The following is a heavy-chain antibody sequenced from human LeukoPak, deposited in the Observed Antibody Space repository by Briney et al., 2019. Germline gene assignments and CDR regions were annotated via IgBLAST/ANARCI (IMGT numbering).Heavy chain of an antibody. D-gene: IGHD5-24*01. CDR3: ARVLSGDGYVKFDC. V-gene: IGHV3-21*01. CDR1: GFTSTSPGSGLTFAAYG. CDR2: ISSSSSYI. J-gene: IGHJ4*02. Sequence: GGSLRLSCLGSGFTSTSPGSGLTFAAYGMNWVRQAPGRGLEWVSSISSSSSYIYYADSVKGRFTISRDNDKSSLYLQMNSLRAEDTAVYYCARVLSGDGYVKFDCWGQGTLVTVSP.